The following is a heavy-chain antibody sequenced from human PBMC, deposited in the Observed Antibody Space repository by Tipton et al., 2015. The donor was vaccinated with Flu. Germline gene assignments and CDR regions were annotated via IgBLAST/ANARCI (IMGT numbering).Heavy chain of an antibody. CDR1: GGSISSYY. CDR3: ARDLRDGYNYWYFDL. J-gene: IGHJ2*01. V-gene: IGHV4-59*01. CDR2: IYYSGST. D-gene: IGHD5-24*01. Sequence: TLSLTCTVSGGSISSYYWSWIRQPPGKGLEWIGYIYYSGSTNYNPSLKSRVTISVDTSKNQFSLKLSSVTAADTAVYYRARDLRDGYNYWYFDLWGRGTLVTVSS.